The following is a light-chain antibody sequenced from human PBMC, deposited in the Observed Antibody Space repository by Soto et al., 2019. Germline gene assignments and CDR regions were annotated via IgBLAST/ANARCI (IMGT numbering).Light chain of an antibody. CDR2: EGS. V-gene: IGLV2-23*01. CDR1: SSDVGSYNL. CDR3: CSYAGSRGLV. J-gene: IGLJ2*01. Sequence: QSALTQPASVSGSPGQSITISCAGTSSDVGSYNLVSWYQQHPGKARKLMIYEGSKRPSGVSNRFSGSKSGNTASLTNSGLQAEDEADYYCCSYAGSRGLVFGGGTKLTVL.